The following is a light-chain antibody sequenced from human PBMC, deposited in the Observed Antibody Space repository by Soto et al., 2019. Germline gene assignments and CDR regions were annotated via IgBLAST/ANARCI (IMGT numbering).Light chain of an antibody. CDR2: GNS. V-gene: IGLV1-40*01. Sequence: QLVLTQPPSVSGAPGQRVTISCNGSSSNIGAGYDVHWYQQLPGTAPKLLIYGNSNRPSGVPDRFSGSKSGTSASLAITGLQAEDEADYYCQSYDSSLSVVFGGGTKLTVL. CDR1: SSNIGAGYD. J-gene: IGLJ2*01. CDR3: QSYDSSLSVV.